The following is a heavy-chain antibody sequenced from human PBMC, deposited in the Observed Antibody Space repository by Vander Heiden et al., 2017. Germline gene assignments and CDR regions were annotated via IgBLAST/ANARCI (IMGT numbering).Heavy chain of an antibody. CDR1: GGSISSYY. CDR3: SRLGRADADGAFDI. D-gene: IGHD2-8*01. V-gene: IGHV4-59*08. Sequence: QVQLQESGPGLVKPSETLSLTCTVSGGSISSYYWSWIRQPPGKGLEWIGYIYYSGSTSYNPSLKSRVTTSLDTSKNQFSLKLSSVTAADTAMYYCSRLGRADADGAFDIWGQGTMVTVSS. J-gene: IGHJ3*02. CDR2: IYYSGST.